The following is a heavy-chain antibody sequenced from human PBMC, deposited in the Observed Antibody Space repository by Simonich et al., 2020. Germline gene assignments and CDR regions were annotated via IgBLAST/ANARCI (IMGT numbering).Heavy chain of an antibody. CDR2: ISHSGST. CDR1: GYSISSGYY. V-gene: IGHV4-38-2*02. J-gene: IGHJ5*02. CDR3: ARDPGLTGTTSWFDP. Sequence: QVQLQESGPGLVKPSETLSLTCAVSGYSISSGYYWGWIRQPPGKGLEWIGGISHSGSTYYNPPLKSRVTISVDTSKNQFSLKLSSVTAADTAVYYCARDPGLTGTTSWFDPWGQGTLVTVSS. D-gene: IGHD1-1*01.